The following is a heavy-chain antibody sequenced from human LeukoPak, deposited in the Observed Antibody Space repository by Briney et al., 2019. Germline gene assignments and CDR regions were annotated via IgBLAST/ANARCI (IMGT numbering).Heavy chain of an antibody. CDR3: ARQMIAAGKNYYGMDV. CDR1: GGSISSYY. CDR2: IYTSGST. D-gene: IGHD6-13*01. J-gene: IGHJ2*01. V-gene: IGHV4-4*07. Sequence: PSETLSLTCTVSGGSISSYYWTWIRQPAGKGLEWIGRIYTSGSTNYNPSLKSRVTMSVDTSNNQFSLNLSSVTAADTAVYYCARQMIAAGKNYYGMDVWGRGTLVTVSS.